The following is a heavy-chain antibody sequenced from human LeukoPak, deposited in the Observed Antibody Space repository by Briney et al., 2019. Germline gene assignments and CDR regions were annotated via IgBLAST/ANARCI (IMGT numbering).Heavy chain of an antibody. CDR3: TSPAHDFDFWSGYYSV. Sequence: GGSLRLSCAASGFTFDDYAIHWVRQAAGKGLEWVGRIRSKANSDETAYAASVKGRFTISRDDSKDTAYLQMHTLKPEDTAVYHCTSPAHDFDFWSGYYSVWGRGAQVTVSS. D-gene: IGHD3-3*01. V-gene: IGHV3-73*01. CDR2: IRSKANSDET. CDR1: GFTFDDYA. J-gene: IGHJ4*01.